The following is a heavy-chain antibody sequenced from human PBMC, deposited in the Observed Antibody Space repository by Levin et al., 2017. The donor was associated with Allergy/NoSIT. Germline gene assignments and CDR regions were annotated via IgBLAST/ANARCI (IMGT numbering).Heavy chain of an antibody. D-gene: IGHD3-3*01. J-gene: IGHJ4*02. V-gene: IGHV3-21*01. Sequence: GESLKISCAASGFTFSSYSMNWVRQAPGKGLEWVSSISSSSSYIYYADSVKGRFTISRDNAKNSLYLQMNSLRAEDTAVYYCARDPTIFGVVPYDYWGQGTLVTVSS. CDR3: ARDPTIFGVVPYDY. CDR2: ISSSSSYI. CDR1: GFTFSSYS.